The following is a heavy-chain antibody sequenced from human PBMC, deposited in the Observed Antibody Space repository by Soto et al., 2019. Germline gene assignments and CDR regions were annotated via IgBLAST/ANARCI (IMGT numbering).Heavy chain of an antibody. CDR2: MNPNSGNT. D-gene: IGHD6-19*01. CDR1: GYTFTIYD. CDR3: ARGGIAVAGGDY. V-gene: IGHV1-8*01. Sequence: ASVKVSCKASGYTFTIYDINWVLQATGQGLEWMGWMNPNSGNTGYAQKFQGRVTMTRNTSISTAYMELSSLRSEDTAVYYCARGGIAVAGGDYWGQGTLVTVSS. J-gene: IGHJ4*02.